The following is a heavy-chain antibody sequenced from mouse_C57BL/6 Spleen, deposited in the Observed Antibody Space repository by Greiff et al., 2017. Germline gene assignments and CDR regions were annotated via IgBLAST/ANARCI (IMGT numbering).Heavy chain of an antibody. CDR3: ARRGSYYYGSSEFAY. Sequence: QVQLQQPGAELVKPGASVKMSCKASGYTFTSYWITWVKQRPGQGLEWIGDIYPGSGSTNYNEKFKCKATLTVATSSSTAYMQLSSLTSEDSAVYYCARRGSYYYGSSEFAYWGQGTLLAVSA. V-gene: IGHV1-55*01. CDR1: GYTFTSYW. J-gene: IGHJ3*01. CDR2: IYPGSGST. D-gene: IGHD1-1*01.